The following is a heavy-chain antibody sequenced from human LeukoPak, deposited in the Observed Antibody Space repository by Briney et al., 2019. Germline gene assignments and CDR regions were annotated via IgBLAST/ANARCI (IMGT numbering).Heavy chain of an antibody. CDR3: AKDGVVVVATSVYYYYYGMDV. J-gene: IGHJ6*02. CDR2: IIPILNIT. V-gene: IGHV1-69*02. D-gene: IGHD2-2*01. Sequence: ASVKVSCKASGGTFSIYTISWVRQAPGQGLEWMGRIIPILNITDYAQNCQGRVTLTADKSTSTAYMELSTLRSEDTAVYYCAKDGVVVVATSVYYYYYGMDVWGQGTTVTVSS. CDR1: GGTFSIYT.